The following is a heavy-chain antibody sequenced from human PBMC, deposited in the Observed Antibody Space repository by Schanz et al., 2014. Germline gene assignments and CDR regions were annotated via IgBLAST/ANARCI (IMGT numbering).Heavy chain of an antibody. CDR1: GYTFTSYG. CDR3: ARGNTIFGVVILGWLDP. Sequence: QVQLVQSGAEVKKPGSSVKVSCKASGYTFTSYGISWVRQAPGQGLEWMGWIGGSDGNTNFAQKFQGRVTMTTDTSTSTVYMELRSLTSDDSAVYYCARGNTIFGVVILGWLDPWGQGTLVTVSS. CDR2: IGGSDGNT. J-gene: IGHJ5*02. D-gene: IGHD3-3*01. V-gene: IGHV1-18*01.